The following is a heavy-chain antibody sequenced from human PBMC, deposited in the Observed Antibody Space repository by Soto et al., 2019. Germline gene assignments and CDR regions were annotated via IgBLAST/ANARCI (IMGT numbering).Heavy chain of an antibody. V-gene: IGHV4-30-4*01. Sequence: PXETLSLTCAVSGCPISSVDHWWTWIRQPPGKGLEWLGYIHSGGATNVNPSLKSRLTLSLDMSTSQFSLNVKSVTPADTAVYFCAMYAADDRCFEDWGQGILVTVSS. CDR2: IHSGGAT. CDR1: GCPISSVDHW. J-gene: IGHJ4*02. D-gene: IGHD2-8*01. CDR3: AMYAADDRCFED.